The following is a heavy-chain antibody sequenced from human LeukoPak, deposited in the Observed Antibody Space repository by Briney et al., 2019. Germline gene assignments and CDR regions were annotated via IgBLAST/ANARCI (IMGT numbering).Heavy chain of an antibody. J-gene: IGHJ5*02. D-gene: IGHD3-3*01. Sequence: ASVKVSCKASGYTFTSYDINWVRQATGQGLEWMGWMNPNSGNTGYAQKFQGRVTITRNTSISTAYMELSSLRSEDTAVYYCAREMERITIFGVVPGPFDPWGQGTLVTVSS. CDR3: AREMERITIFGVVPGPFDP. CDR2: MNPNSGNT. CDR1: GYTFTSYD. V-gene: IGHV1-8*03.